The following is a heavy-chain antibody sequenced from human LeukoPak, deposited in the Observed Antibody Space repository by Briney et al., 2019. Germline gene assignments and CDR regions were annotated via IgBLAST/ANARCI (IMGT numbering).Heavy chain of an antibody. J-gene: IGHJ6*02. CDR3: AREQWLVLGYYYYGMDV. CDR1: GFTFSSYS. Sequence: GGSLRLSCAASGFTFSSYSMNWVRQAPGKGLEWVSSISSSSSYIYYADSVKGRFTISRDNAKNSLYLQMNSLRAEDTAVYYCAREQWLVLGYYYYGMDVWGQGTTVTVSS. CDR2: ISSSSSYI. D-gene: IGHD6-19*01. V-gene: IGHV3-21*01.